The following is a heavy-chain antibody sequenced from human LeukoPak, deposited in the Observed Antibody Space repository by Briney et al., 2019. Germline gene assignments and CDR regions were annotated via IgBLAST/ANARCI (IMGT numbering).Heavy chain of an antibody. V-gene: IGHV4-59*01. CDR2: IYYSGST. D-gene: IGHD4-23*01. CDR1: GGSISSYY. Sequence: PSETLSLTCTVSGGSISSYYWSWIRQPPGKGLEWIGYIYYSGSTNYNPSLKSRVTISVDTSKNQFSLKLSSVTAADTAVYYCAREDFLTPRGFDYWGQGTLVTVSS. CDR3: AREDFLTPRGFDY. J-gene: IGHJ4*02.